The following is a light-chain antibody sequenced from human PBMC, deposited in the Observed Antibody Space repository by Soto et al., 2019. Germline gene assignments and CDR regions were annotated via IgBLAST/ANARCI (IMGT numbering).Light chain of an antibody. CDR2: DAS. V-gene: IGKV3-20*01. CDR1: QIISSTY. CDR3: QQYGNSPGFFT. J-gene: IGKJ3*01. Sequence: DIVLTQSPGTLSLSPGERATLSCRASQIISSTYLGWYQQKPGQAPRLLIYDASSRATGIPDRFSGSGSGTDFSLTISRLEPEDFAVYYCQQYGNSPGFFTFGPGTKVDIK.